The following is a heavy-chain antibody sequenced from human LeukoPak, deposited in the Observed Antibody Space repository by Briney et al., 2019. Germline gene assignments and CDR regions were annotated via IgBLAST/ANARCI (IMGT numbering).Heavy chain of an antibody. Sequence: PGGSLRLSCAASGFTFSSYEMNWVRQAPGKGLECVSYNSSSGSTIYYADSVKGRFTISRDNAKNSLYLQMNSLRAEDTAVYYCARSPSWYDSSGYYYLDYWGQGTLVTVSS. J-gene: IGHJ4*02. CDR1: GFTFSSYE. D-gene: IGHD3-22*01. CDR3: ARSPSWYDSSGYYYLDY. V-gene: IGHV3-48*03. CDR2: NSSSGSTI.